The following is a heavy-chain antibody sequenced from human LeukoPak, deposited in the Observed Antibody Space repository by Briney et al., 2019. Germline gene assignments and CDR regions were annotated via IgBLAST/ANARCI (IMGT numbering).Heavy chain of an antibody. V-gene: IGHV4-38-2*02. D-gene: IGHD3-22*01. J-gene: IGHJ5*02. CDR3: ARGTDYYDSSGWLDP. CDR2: IHHSGST. Sequence: SETLSLTCTVSGDSISSGHYWDWIRQPPGRGLEWIGSIHHSGSTWYNPSLKSRVTISLDTSQTQISLRVTSVTAADTAVYYCARGTDYYDSSGWLDPWGQGTLVAVSS. CDR1: GDSISSGHY.